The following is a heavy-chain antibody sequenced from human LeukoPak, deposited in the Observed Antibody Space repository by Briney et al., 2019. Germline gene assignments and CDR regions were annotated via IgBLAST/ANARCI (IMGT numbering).Heavy chain of an antibody. CDR2: ISSSSSTI. Sequence: GGSLRLSCAASGFTFSSYSRNWVRQAPGKGLEWVSYISSSSSTIYYADSVKGRFTISRDNAKNSLYLQLNSLRAEDTAVYYCARDRGCGYWGQGTLVTVSS. CDR3: ARDRGCGY. V-gene: IGHV3-48*01. CDR1: GFTFSSYS. D-gene: IGHD2-15*01. J-gene: IGHJ4*02.